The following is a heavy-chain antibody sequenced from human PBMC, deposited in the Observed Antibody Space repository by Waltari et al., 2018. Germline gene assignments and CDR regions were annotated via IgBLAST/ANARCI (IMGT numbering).Heavy chain of an antibody. CDR1: GGSFSGYY. Sequence: QVQLQQWGAGLLKPSETLSLTCAVYGGSFSGYYWSWIRQPPGKGLEWIGEINHSGSTNYNPSLKSRVTISVDTSKNQFSLKLSSVTAADTAVYYCARVRLPGYYYYYMDVWGKGTTVTISS. CDR3: ARVRLPGYYYYYMDV. CDR2: INHSGST. D-gene: IGHD2-15*01. J-gene: IGHJ6*03. V-gene: IGHV4-34*01.